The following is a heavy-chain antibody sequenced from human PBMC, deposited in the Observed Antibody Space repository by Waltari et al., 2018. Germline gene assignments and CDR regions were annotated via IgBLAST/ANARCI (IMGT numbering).Heavy chain of an antibody. CDR1: GFTFSSYS. CDR2: ISSSSSYI. J-gene: IGHJ3*02. CDR3: AREWGYSYGPGFYAFDI. V-gene: IGHV3-21*01. Sequence: EVQLVESGGGLVKPGGSLRLSCAASGFTFSSYSMNWVRQAPGKGLEWVSSISSSSSYIYYADSVKGRFTISRDNAKNSLYLQMNSLRAEDTAVYYCAREWGYSYGPGFYAFDIWGQGTMVTVSS. D-gene: IGHD5-18*01.